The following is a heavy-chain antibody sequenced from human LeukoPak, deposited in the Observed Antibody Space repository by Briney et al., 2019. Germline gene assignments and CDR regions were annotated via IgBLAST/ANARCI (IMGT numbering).Heavy chain of an antibody. CDR2: SRNKVNSYTT. Sequence: PGGSLRLSCAGSGFTFSDHYMDWVGQAPGKGLEWVGRSRNKVNSYTTDYAASVKGRFTISRDDSKNSVYLQINSLKTEDTAVYYCVAMLRGVGYWGQGTLVTVSS. CDR1: GFTFSDHY. CDR3: VAMLRGVGY. V-gene: IGHV3-72*01. J-gene: IGHJ4*02. D-gene: IGHD3-10*01.